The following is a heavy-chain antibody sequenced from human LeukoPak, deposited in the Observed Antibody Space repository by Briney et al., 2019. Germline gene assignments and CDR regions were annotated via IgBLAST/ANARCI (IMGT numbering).Heavy chain of an antibody. Sequence: GGSLRLSCAASGFTFSSYAMSWVRQAPGEGLQWVSGISGSGSGTYYADSVRGRFTISRDNSKNTLYLQMNSLRAEDTAVYYCARDTIVYYDSSGYLDYWGQGTLVTVSS. CDR2: ISGSGSGT. CDR3: ARDTIVYYDSSGYLDY. J-gene: IGHJ4*02. CDR1: GFTFSSYA. V-gene: IGHV3-23*01. D-gene: IGHD3-22*01.